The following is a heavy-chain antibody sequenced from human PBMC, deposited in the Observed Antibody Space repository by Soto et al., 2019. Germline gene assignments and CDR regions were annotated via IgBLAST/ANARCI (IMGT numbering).Heavy chain of an antibody. V-gene: IGHV3-74*01. D-gene: IGHD2-21*01. J-gene: IGHJ5*02. CDR3: TRDQAYSSAA. CDR2: VNSDGTIT. CDR1: GFDSSNAW. Sequence: PRLSCAASGFDSSNAWMHWVRQAPGKGLVWVSHVNSDGTITTYADSVKGRFTISRDNAKNTVYLQMNSLRVEDSAVYYCTRDQAYSSAAWGQGTPVTVSS.